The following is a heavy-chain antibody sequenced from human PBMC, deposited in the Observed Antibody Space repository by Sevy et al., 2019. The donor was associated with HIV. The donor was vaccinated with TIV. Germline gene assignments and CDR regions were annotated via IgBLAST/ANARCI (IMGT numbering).Heavy chain of an antibody. Sequence: ASVKVSCKASGYTFTSYGISWVRQAPGQGLEWMGWISAYNGNTNYAQKLQGRVTMTTDTSTSTAYMELRSLRSDDTAVYYCAIVALYCGGDCYSGWFDPWGQGTLVTVSS. CDR3: AIVALYCGGDCYSGWFDP. CDR2: ISAYNGNT. CDR1: GYTFTSYG. D-gene: IGHD2-21*02. J-gene: IGHJ5*02. V-gene: IGHV1-18*04.